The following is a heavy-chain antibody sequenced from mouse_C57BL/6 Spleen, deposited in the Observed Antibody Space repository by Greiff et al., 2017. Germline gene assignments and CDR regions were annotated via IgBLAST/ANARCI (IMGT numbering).Heavy chain of an antibody. CDR3: ARSDHTGYFDV. CDR1: GYTFTSYW. J-gene: IGHJ1*03. D-gene: IGHD1-1*01. Sequence: VQLQQSGAELVKPGASVKLSCKASGYTFTSYWMHWVKQRPGQGLEWIGMIHPNSGSTNYNEKFKSKATLTVDKSSSTAYMQLSSLTSEDSAVYYCARSDHTGYFDVWGTGTTVTVSS. V-gene: IGHV1-64*01. CDR2: IHPNSGST.